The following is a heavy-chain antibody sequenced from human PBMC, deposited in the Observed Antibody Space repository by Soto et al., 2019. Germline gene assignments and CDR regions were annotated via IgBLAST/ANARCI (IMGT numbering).Heavy chain of an antibody. CDR3: ARTSTSSWIYFDF. J-gene: IGHJ4*02. Sequence: PSETQPQTFTDADSSISSGHHTSNRIRQPPGKGLEWIGFLYHSGSTYYNPSLKSRVTISGDRSKNQFSVSLTSVTAADTAVYYCARTSTSSWIYFDFWCQGALVTVS. V-gene: IGHV4-30-2*01. D-gene: IGHD6-13*01. CDR2: LYHSGST. CDR1: DSSISSGHHT.